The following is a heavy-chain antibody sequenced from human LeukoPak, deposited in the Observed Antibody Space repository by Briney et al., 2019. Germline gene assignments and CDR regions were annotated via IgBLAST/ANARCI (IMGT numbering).Heavy chain of an antibody. D-gene: IGHD3-22*01. CDR2: ISSSGSII. V-gene: IGHV3-11*01. J-gene: IGHJ3*02. CDR3: ARDPGLDYYDSPGAFDI. CDR1: VFTFSDYY. Sequence: GGSLRLSCAASVFTFSDYYMSLIRQAPGKGLEWVSYISSSGSIIYYADSVKGRFTISRDNAKNSLYLQMNSLRAEDTAVYYCARDPGLDYYDSPGAFDIWGQGTMVTVSS.